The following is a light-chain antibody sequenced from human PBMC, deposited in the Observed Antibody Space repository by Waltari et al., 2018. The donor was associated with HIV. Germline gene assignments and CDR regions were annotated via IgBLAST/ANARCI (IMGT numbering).Light chain of an antibody. V-gene: IGLV2-11*01. CDR3: CSYAGSYTLV. CDR2: DVA. J-gene: IGLJ3*02. Sequence: QSALTQPRSVSGSPGQSVTISCTGTSNDVGRYDFVSWYQQHPGKAPKFIIYDVAKRPSGVPDRFSGSKSGNTASLTISGLQAEDEADYYCCSYAGSYTLVFGGGTKLTVL. CDR1: SNDVGRYDF.